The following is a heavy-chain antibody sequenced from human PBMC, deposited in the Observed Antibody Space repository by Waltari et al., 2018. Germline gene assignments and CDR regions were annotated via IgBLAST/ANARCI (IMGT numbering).Heavy chain of an antibody. CDR2: ISGSGGST. J-gene: IGHJ4*02. CDR3: AKDGRWLAPVYFDY. Sequence: EGQLLESGGGLVQPGGSRRLSCAASGFTFSSYAMSCVRQAPGKGLEWVSAISGSGGSTSYADSWKGRFTISRENAKNTLYLKMNSLRAEETAVYYCAKDGRWLAPVYFDYWGKGTLVTVSS. D-gene: IGHD5-12*01. V-gene: IGHV3-23*01. CDR1: GFTFSSYA.